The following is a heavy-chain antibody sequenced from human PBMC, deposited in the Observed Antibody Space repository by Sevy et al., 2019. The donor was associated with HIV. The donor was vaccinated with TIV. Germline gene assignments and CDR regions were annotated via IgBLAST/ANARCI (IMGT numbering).Heavy chain of an antibody. V-gene: IGHV4-39*01. CDR1: GGSISSSSYY. D-gene: IGHD3-10*01. Sequence: SETLSLTCTVSGGSISSSSYYWGWIRQPPGKGLEWIGSIYYSGSTYYNPSLKSRVTISVDTSKNQFSLKLSSVTAAETAVYYCASSKYYYGSGSKHNWFDPWGQGTLVTVSS. J-gene: IGHJ5*02. CDR3: ASSKYYYGSGSKHNWFDP. CDR2: IYYSGST.